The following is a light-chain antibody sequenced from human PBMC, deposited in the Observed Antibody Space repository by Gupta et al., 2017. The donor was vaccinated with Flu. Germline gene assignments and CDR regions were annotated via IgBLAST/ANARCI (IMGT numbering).Light chain of an antibody. J-gene: IGKJ4*01. CDR1: QNVSDGY. CDR3: QQHGGSPPIT. Sequence: DIVLTQSPATLSFSPVDSATLSCRASQNVSDGYLAWYQQTPGQAPRLLIFGGSNRDTGIPARVSGSGCGTEFTLTISRREQEEFAGYYCQQHGGSPPITFGGGTRVEFK. CDR2: GGS. V-gene: IGKV3-20*01.